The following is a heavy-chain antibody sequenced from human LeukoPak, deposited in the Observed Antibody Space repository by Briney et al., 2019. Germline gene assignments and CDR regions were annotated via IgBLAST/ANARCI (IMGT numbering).Heavy chain of an antibody. D-gene: IGHD3-16*02. CDR1: GGSISSYY. V-gene: IGHV4-59*08. Sequence: SETLSLTCTVSGGSISSYYWSWIRQPPGKGLEWIGYIYYSGSTNYNPSLKSRVTISVDTSKNQFSLKLSSVTAADTAVYYCARGETYYDYVWGSYRSFNWFDPWGQGTLVTVSS. CDR3: ARGETYYDYVWGSYRSFNWFDP. J-gene: IGHJ5*02. CDR2: IYYSGST.